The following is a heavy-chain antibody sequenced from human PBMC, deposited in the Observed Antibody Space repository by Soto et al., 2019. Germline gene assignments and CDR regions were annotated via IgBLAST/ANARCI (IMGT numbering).Heavy chain of an antibody. V-gene: IGHV3-30*03. Sequence: QVQLVESGGGVVQPGRSLRLSCAASGFTFSSYGMHWVRQAPGKGLEWVAVISYDGSKKYYADSVKGRFTISRDSSKNTLYLQMISLSAEDTAVYYCAREGAYAFDIWGQGTMVTVSS. J-gene: IGHJ3*02. CDR1: GFTFSSYG. CDR3: AREGAYAFDI. CDR2: ISYDGSKK.